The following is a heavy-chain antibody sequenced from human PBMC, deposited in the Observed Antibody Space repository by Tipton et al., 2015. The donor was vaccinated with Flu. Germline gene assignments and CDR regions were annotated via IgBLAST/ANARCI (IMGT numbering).Heavy chain of an antibody. CDR2: IYTSGST. V-gene: IGHV4-4*07. D-gene: IGHD4-17*01. J-gene: IGHJ4*02. Sequence: TLSLTCTVSGGSISSYYWSWIRQPAGEGLEWIGRIYTSGSTNYNPSLKSRVTMSVDTSKNQFSLKLSSLTAADTAVYYCARDGSYGDTARRFDYWGQGTLVTVSS. CDR1: GGSISSYY. CDR3: ARDGSYGDTARRFDY.